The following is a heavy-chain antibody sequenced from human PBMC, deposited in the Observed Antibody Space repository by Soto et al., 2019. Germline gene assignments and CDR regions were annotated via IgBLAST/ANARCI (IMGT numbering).Heavy chain of an antibody. V-gene: IGHV4-59*12. CDR2: IYYSGST. CDR1: GGSISSYY. Sequence: TSETLSLTCTVSGGSISSYYLSWIRQPPGKGLEWIGYIYYSGSTYYNPSLKSRVTISVDTSKNQFSLKLSSVTAADTAVYYCARDLAYDSSGYYILGYWGQGTLVTVSS. CDR3: ARDLAYDSSGYYILGY. J-gene: IGHJ4*02. D-gene: IGHD3-22*01.